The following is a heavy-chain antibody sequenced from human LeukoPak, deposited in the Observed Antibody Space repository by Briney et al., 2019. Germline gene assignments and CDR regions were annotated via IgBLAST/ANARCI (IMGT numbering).Heavy chain of an antibody. CDR2: TIPIFGIA. D-gene: IGHD4-17*01. CDR3: ASGHYGDYGQWSSMNY. V-gene: IGHV1-69*15. J-gene: IGHJ4*02. CDR1: GGSFSSYA. Sequence: ASVKVSCKASGGSFSSYAISWVRQAPGQGPEWMGRTIPIFGIANYAQKFRGRVTITADESTSTAYMELSSLRSEDAAVYYCASGHYGDYGQWSSMNYWGQGTLVTVSS.